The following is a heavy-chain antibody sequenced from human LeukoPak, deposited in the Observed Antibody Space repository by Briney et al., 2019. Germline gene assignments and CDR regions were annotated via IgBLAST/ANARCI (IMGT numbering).Heavy chain of an antibody. V-gene: IGHV3-21*01. J-gene: IGHJ4*02. CDR1: GFTFSSYS. D-gene: IGHD3-10*01. CDR3: ARGDPLWFGELGFDY. CDR2: ISSSSSYI. Sequence: GGSLRLSCAASGFTFSSYSMNWVCQAPGKGLEWVSSISSSSSYIYYADSVKGRFTISRDNAKNSLYLQMNSLRAEDTAVYYCARGDPLWFGELGFDYWGQGTLVTVSS.